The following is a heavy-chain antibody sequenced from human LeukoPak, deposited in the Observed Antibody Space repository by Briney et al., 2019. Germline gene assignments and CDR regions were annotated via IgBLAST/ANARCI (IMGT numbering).Heavy chain of an antibody. CDR2: IYYSGST. J-gene: IGHJ4*02. V-gene: IGHV4-30-4*08. D-gene: IGHD2-2*01. Sequence: SWVRQPPGKGLEWIGYIYYSGSTYYNPSLKSRVTISVDTSKNQFSLKLSSVTAADTAVYYCARVGCSSTSCLDYWGQGTLVTVSS. CDR3: ARVGCSSTSCLDY.